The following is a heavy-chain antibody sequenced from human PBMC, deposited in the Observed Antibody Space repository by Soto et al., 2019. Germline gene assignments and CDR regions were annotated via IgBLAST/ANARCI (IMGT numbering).Heavy chain of an antibody. Sequence: QVQLQESGPGLVKPSETLSLTCTVSGGSVSSGSYYWSWIRQPPGKGLEWIGYIYYSGSTNYNPSLKSRVTISVDTSKNQFSLKLSSVTAADTAVYSCARVGGSYYGDYWGQGTLVTVSS. CDR1: GGSVSSGSYY. D-gene: IGHD1-26*01. J-gene: IGHJ4*02. CDR2: IYYSGST. CDR3: ARVGGSYYGDY. V-gene: IGHV4-61*01.